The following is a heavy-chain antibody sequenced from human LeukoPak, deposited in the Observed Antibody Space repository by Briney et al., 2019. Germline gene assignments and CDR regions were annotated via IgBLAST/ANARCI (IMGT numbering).Heavy chain of an antibody. CDR1: GFTFSSYN. V-gene: IGHV3-21*01. CDR3: VRSSSGWYLNP. D-gene: IGHD6-19*01. CDR2: ISSGSDYI. J-gene: IGHJ5*02. Sequence: GGSLRLSCAASGFTFSSYNMNWVRQAPGKGLEWVSSISSGSDYIYYTDSVRGRFTISRDNAKNSLYLQMNNLRAEDTAVYYCVRSSSGWYLNPWGQGTLVSVPS.